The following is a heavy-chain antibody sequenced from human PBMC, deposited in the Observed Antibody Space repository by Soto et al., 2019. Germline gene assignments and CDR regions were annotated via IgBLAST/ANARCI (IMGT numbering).Heavy chain of an antibody. CDR3: AAHGSGFPGPFDY. V-gene: IGHV4-31*03. D-gene: IGHD3-10*01. J-gene: IGHJ4*02. CDR1: GGSISSGGYY. Sequence: QVQLQESGPGLVKPSQTLSLTCTVSGGSISSGGYYWSWIRQHPGKGLEWIGYIYYSGSTYYNPSLKSRVTIPVDTSKNHFSLKLSAVTAADTAVYYSAAHGSGFPGPFDYWGQGTLVTVSS. CDR2: IYYSGST.